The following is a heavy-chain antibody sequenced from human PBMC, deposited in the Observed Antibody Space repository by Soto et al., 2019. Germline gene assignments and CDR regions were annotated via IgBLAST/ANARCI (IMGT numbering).Heavy chain of an antibody. J-gene: IGHJ4*02. D-gene: IGHD4-17*01. CDR1: GFTFSSYA. CDR2: ISYDGSNK. V-gene: IGHV3-30-3*01. Sequence: QVQLVESGGGVVQPGRSLRLSCAASGFTFSSYAMHWVRQAPGKGLEWVAVISYDGSNKYYADSVKARFTISRDNSKNTLYLQMNSLRAEDTAVYYCARDSYGAQGYWGQGTLVTVSS. CDR3: ARDSYGAQGY.